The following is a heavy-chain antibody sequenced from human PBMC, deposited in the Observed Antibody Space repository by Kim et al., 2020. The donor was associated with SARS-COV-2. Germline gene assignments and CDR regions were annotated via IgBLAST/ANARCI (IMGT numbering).Heavy chain of an antibody. V-gene: IGHV1-46*01. CDR3: ARDSVGIAVAGTVIDY. D-gene: IGHD6-19*01. J-gene: IGHJ4*02. Sequence: KFQGRVTMTRDTSTSTVYMELSSLRSEDTAVYYCARDSVGIAVAGTVIDYWGQGTLVTVSS.